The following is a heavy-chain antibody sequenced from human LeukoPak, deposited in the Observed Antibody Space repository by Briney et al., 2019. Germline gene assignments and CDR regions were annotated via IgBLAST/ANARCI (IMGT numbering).Heavy chain of an antibody. V-gene: IGHV3-23*01. D-gene: IGHD3-10*01. CDR2: ISGSGYST. J-gene: IGHJ2*01. Sequence: GGSLRLSCVASGFTFNNYAMTWVRQAPGKGLEWVSAISGSGYSTYYADSVKGRFTISRDNSKNTLYLQMNSLRAEDTAVYYCARVSGLLWFGELLYRYWYFDLWGRGTLVTVSS. CDR3: ARVSGLLWFGELLYRYWYFDL. CDR1: GFTFNNYA.